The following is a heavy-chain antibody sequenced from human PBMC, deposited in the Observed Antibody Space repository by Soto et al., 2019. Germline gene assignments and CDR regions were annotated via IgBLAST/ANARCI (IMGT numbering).Heavy chain of an antibody. J-gene: IGHJ6*03. CDR3: VPSTILYMDV. D-gene: IGHD2-2*01. CDR1: GITFSIYA. Sequence: PGRSLRLSCSASGITFSIYAMSWVRQAPGKGLEWVSAISGRGDNTYYADSVEGRFTISRDNSKKTLYLQMNSLRAEDTAIYWVVPSTILYMDVWGEGTTVTVSS. CDR2: ISGRGDNT. V-gene: IGHV3-23*01.